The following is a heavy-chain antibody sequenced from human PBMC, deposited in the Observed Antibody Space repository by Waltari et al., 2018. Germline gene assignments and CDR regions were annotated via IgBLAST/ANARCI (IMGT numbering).Heavy chain of an antibody. V-gene: IGHV3-33*01. Sequence: QVQLVESGGGVVQPGKSLRLSCAASGLTFSSHGMHWVRQAPGKGMEWVALIWYDGSNKDYADSVKGRFTISRDNSKNTLYLQMNSLRAEDTAVYYCARGIGVWGSYRYTRTDHWGQGTLVIVSS. CDR2: IWYDGSNK. CDR3: ARGIGVWGSYRYTRTDH. D-gene: IGHD3-16*02. CDR1: GLTFSSHG. J-gene: IGHJ4*02.